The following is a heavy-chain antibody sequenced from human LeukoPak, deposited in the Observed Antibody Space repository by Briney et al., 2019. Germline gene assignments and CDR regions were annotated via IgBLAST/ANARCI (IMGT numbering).Heavy chain of an antibody. V-gene: IGHV3-30*03. Sequence: GGSLRLSCAASGFTFSSYGMHWVRQAPGKGLEWVAVISYDGSNKYYADSVKGRFTISRDNSKNTLYLQMNSLRAEDTAVYYCARGSGSILYYYYMDVWGKGTTVTISS. CDR2: ISYDGSNK. J-gene: IGHJ6*03. CDR3: ARGSGSILYYYYMDV. D-gene: IGHD3-10*01. CDR1: GFTFSSYG.